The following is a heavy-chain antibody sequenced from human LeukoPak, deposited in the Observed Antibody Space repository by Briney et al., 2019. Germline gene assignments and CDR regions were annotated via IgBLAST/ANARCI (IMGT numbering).Heavy chain of an antibody. V-gene: IGHV4-39*07. D-gene: IGHD1-26*01. J-gene: IGHJ3*02. CDR3: ASGVGATDAFDI. CDR1: GGSISSSSYY. CDR2: MYYSGST. Sequence: SETLSLTCTVSGGSISSSSYYWGWIRQPPGKGLEWIGNMYYSGSTYYNPSLKSRVTISVDTSKNQFSLKLSSVTAADTAVYYCASGVGATDAFDIWGQGTMVTVSS.